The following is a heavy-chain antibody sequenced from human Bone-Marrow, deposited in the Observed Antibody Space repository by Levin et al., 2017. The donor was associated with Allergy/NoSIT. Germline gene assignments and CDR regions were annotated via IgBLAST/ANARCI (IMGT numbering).Heavy chain of an antibody. D-gene: IGHD3-3*01. J-gene: IGHJ6*02. V-gene: IGHV4-4*07. Sequence: SETLSLICTVSGVSMSTHYWSWIRQSAGKGLEWVGRIDISGNTNYNPSLNGRVTMSADTSKNQFSLKLSSVTAADTAVYYCARDGVNDFWSSSEPQTHYYGMDVWGQGTTVIVSS. CDR3: ARDGVNDFWSSSEPQTHYYGMDV. CDR1: GVSMSTHY. CDR2: IDISGNT.